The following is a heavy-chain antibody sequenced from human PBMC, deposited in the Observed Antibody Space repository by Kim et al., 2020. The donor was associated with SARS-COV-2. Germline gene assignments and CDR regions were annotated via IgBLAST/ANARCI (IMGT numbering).Heavy chain of an antibody. J-gene: IGHJ4*02. CDR1: GFTFDLFA. CDR2: INWNGDNT. Sequence: GGSLRLSCAASGFTFDLFAMHWVRQAPGKGLEWVSDINWNGDNTGYADSVKGRFTISRDNAKNSLYLQMDSLRAEDTAFYYCARDLGGPGEPILFWGQGTLVTVSS. D-gene: IGHD3-16*01. CDR3: ARDLGGPGEPILF. V-gene: IGHV3-20*04.